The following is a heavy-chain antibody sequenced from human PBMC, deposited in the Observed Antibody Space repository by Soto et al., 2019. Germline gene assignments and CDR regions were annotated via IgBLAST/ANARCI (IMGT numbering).Heavy chain of an antibody. CDR3: AAIRIAATREEYHFDY. V-gene: IGHV1-58*01. CDR2: IVVGSGNT. CDR1: GFTFTSSA. D-gene: IGHD2-15*01. Sequence: ASVKVSCKASGFTFTSSAVQWVRQARGQRLEWIGWIVVGSGNTNYAQKFQERVTITRDMSTSTAYMELSSLRSEDTAVYYCAAIRIAATREEYHFDYWGQGTLVTVYS. J-gene: IGHJ4*02.